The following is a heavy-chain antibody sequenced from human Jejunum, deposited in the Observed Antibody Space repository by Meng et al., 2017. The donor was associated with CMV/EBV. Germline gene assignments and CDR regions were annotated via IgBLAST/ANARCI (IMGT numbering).Heavy chain of an antibody. V-gene: IGHV1-2*02. D-gene: IGHD2-8*02. J-gene: IGHJ4*02. CDR3: ARKMGVYYFDY. CDR2: IGPNSGDT. CDR1: GYTFPNYY. Sequence: LLQSGGEVKKPGASVKVSYKASGYTFPNYYIHWVRQAPGQGLEWIGWIGPNSGDTNYAQKFQGRVTMTRDTSINTAYMELSRLNFDDTAVYYCARKMGVYYFDYWGQGTLVTVSS.